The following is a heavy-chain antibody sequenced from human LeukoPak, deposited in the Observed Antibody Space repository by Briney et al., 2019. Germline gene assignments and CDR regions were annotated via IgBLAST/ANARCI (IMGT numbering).Heavy chain of an antibody. CDR3: ARDSGTTGEVKFDP. J-gene: IGHJ5*02. Sequence: SETLSLTCTLSGYSITSGYYWGWIRPPPGKGLEWIGSIYYSGSTYYNPSLKSRVTISADTSKNQFSLNLNSVTAADTAVYYCARDSGTTGEVKFDPWGQGTLVTVSS. CDR1: GYSITSGYY. CDR2: IYYSGST. V-gene: IGHV4-38-2*02. D-gene: IGHD3-10*01.